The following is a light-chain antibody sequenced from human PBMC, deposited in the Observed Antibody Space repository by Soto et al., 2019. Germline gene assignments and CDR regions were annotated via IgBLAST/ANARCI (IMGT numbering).Light chain of an antibody. CDR2: GAS. CDR3: QQYGRSIT. Sequence: IVLTQSPGTLSLSPGERATLSCRASQSVSNSYLAWYQQKPGQAPRLLIYGASSRATGIPDRFSGSGSGTDFTLTINRLEPEDFAVYSCQQYGRSITFGQGTRLETK. J-gene: IGKJ5*01. CDR1: QSVSNSY. V-gene: IGKV3-20*01.